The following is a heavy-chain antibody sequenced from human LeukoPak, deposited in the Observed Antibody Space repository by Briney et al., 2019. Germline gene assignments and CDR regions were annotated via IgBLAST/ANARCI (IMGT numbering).Heavy chain of an antibody. V-gene: IGHV3-21*04. CDR3: ARVLRPGIAGAGRGDY. J-gene: IGHJ4*02. CDR1: GFTFSTYS. Sequence: GGSLRLSCAASGFTFSTYSMNWVRQAPGKGLEWVSSISSSSSYISYADSVKGRFTISRDNAKNSLYLQMNSLRAEDTAVYYCARVLRPGIAGAGRGDYWGQGTLVTVSS. CDR2: ISSSSSYI. D-gene: IGHD6-13*01.